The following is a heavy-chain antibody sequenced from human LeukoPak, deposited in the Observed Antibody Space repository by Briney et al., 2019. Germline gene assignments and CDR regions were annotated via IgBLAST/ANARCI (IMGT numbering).Heavy chain of an antibody. CDR2: IYYSGGT. D-gene: IGHD3-22*01. CDR3: ARTLYYYDSSGYYVPYYFDY. V-gene: IGHV4-59*01. CDR1: GGSSSSYY. J-gene: IGHJ4*02. Sequence: SETLSLTCTVSGGSSSSYYWSWIRQSPGKGLEWIGYIYYSGGTNYNPSLKSRVTISVDTSKNQFSLKLSSVTAADTAVYYCARTLYYYDSSGYYVPYYFDYWGQGTLVTVSS.